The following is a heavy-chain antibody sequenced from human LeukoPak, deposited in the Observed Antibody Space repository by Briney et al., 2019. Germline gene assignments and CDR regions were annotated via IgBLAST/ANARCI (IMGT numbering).Heavy chain of an antibody. CDR2: IRSTSGFI. CDR1: GFTFSSDS. J-gene: IGHJ4*02. Sequence: PGGSLRLSCAASGFTFSSDSMNWVRQAPGKGLEWVSSIRSTSGFISYADSVKGRFTISRDNAKSSLYLQMNSLRVEDTALYYCARVHSGYGPDYIDHWGQGTPVTVSS. D-gene: IGHD5-12*01. V-gene: IGHV3-21*06. CDR3: ARVHSGYGPDYIDH.